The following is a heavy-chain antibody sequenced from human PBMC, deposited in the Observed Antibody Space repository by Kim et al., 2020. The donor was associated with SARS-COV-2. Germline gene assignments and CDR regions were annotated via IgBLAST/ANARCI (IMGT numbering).Heavy chain of an antibody. D-gene: IGHD5-12*01. Sequence: GGSLRLSCAASGFTFSSYGMHWVRQAPGKGLEWVAVISYDGSNKYYADSVKGRFTISRDNSKNTLYLQMNSLRAEDTAVYYCAKDEGDGYNMGDYWGQGTLVTVSS. CDR3: AKDEGDGYNMGDY. CDR1: GFTFSSYG. V-gene: IGHV3-30*18. CDR2: ISYDGSNK. J-gene: IGHJ4*02.